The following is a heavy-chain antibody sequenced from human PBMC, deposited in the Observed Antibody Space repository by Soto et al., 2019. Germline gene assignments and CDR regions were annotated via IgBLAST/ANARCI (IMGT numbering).Heavy chain of an antibody. Sequence: PSETLSLTCTVSGGSIIGGGYNWDWIRQPPGKGLEWIGSVYYSGSTYYNPSLKSRVTISGDTSKNQFSLNLSSVTAADTAVYYCARVLRSEGWTFDYWGQGTLLTVSS. CDR3: ARVLRSEGWTFDY. D-gene: IGHD1-26*01. CDR2: VYYSGST. J-gene: IGHJ4*02. CDR1: GGSIIGGGYN. V-gene: IGHV4-39*01.